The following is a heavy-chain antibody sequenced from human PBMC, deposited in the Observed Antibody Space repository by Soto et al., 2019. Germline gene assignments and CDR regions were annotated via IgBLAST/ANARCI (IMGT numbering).Heavy chain of an antibody. CDR2: IWYDGSNK. J-gene: IGHJ3*02. CDR3: ARDGSGDRHAFDI. V-gene: IGHV3-33*01. CDR1: GFSFSSYG. D-gene: IGHD3-10*01. Sequence: QVQLVESGGGVVQSGRSLRLSCAASGFSFSSYGMHWVRQAPGKGLEWVAVIWYDGSNKYYADSVKRRFTISRDNSKNTLYLLMNSLRAEDTAVYYCARDGSGDRHAFDIWGQGTMVTVSS.